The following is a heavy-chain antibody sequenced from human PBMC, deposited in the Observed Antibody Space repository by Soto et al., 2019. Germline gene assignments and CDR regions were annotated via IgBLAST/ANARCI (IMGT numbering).Heavy chain of an antibody. CDR2: INHSGST. J-gene: IGHJ6*02. D-gene: IGHD1-1*01. CDR3: ARSGGNDVYYYMDV. CDR1: GGSISSGNYY. V-gene: IGHV4-39*07. Sequence: SETLSLTCTVSGGSISSGNYYWSWIRQPPGKGLEWIGEINHSGSTNYNPSLKSRVTISVDTSKNQFSLKLSSVTAADTAVYFCARSGGNDVYYYMDVWGQGTTVTVSS.